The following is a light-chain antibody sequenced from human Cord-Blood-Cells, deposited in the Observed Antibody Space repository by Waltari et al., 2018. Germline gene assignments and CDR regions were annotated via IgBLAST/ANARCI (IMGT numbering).Light chain of an antibody. Sequence: EIVLTQSPGPLSLSPGERATLSCRASQSVSSSYLAWYQQKPGQAPRLLIYGASSRATGIPYRFSGSGSGTDFNLTISRLEPEDFAVYYCQQYGSSPFTFGPGTKVDIK. J-gene: IGKJ3*01. CDR1: QSVSSSY. V-gene: IGKV3-20*01. CDR3: QQYGSSPFT. CDR2: GAS.